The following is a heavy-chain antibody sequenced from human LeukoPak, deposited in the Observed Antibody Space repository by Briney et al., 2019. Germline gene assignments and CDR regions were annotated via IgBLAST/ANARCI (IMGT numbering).Heavy chain of an antibody. V-gene: IGHV4-38-2*01. CDR1: GYSISSGYY. CDR3: ARCSGYASYYFDY. Sequence: SETLSLTCAVSGYSISSGYYWGWIRQPPGKGLEWIGSIYHSGSTYYNPSLKSRVTISVDTSKNQFSLKLSSVTAADTAVYYCARCSGYASYYFDYWGQGTLVTVSS. CDR2: IYHSGST. D-gene: IGHD5-12*01. J-gene: IGHJ4*02.